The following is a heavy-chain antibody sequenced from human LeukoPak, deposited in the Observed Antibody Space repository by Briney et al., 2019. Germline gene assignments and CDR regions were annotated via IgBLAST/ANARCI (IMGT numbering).Heavy chain of an antibody. Sequence: GGSLRLSCAASGFTFSSYWMIWVRQAPGKGLEWVANIKQDGSEKYYVDSVKGRFTISRDNAKNSLYLQMNSLRAEDTAVYYCARRYYYGSGSYYNQRAYYYYGMDVWGQGTTVTVSS. CDR2: IKQDGSEK. D-gene: IGHD3-10*01. CDR3: ARRYYYGSGSYYNQRAYYYYGMDV. V-gene: IGHV3-7*01. J-gene: IGHJ6*02. CDR1: GFTFSSYW.